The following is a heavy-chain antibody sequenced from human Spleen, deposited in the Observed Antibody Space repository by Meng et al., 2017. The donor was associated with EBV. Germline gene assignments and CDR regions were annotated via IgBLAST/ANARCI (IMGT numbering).Heavy chain of an antibody. CDR3: ARGGIKLWFDF. CDR1: GYPFTDYA. V-gene: IGHV7-4-1*01. D-gene: IGHD5-18*01. Sequence: VQLVQSGSELKKPGASVKVSCKASGYPFTDYALNWVRQAPGQGLEWMGWVNTHTGNPTYAQVFTGRFVFSLDTSVRTAYLQISSLQTEDTAVYYCARGGIKLWFDFWGQGTLVTVSS. CDR2: VNTHTGNP. J-gene: IGHJ4*02.